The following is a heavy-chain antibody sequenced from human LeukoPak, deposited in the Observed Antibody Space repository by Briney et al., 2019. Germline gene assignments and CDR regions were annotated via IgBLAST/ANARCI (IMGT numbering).Heavy chain of an antibody. CDR1: GSTFNNYS. D-gene: IGHD2-2*01. J-gene: IGHJ5*02. Sequence: GGTLRLSCAVSGSTFNNYSMNWVRQAPGKGLEWFSYISSSSKTIYYADSVKGRFTISRDNAKNSLYLQMNSLRAEDTAVYYCATCSSISCSRGNWFDPWGQGTLVTVSS. CDR3: ATCSSISCSRGNWFDP. V-gene: IGHV3-48*01. CDR2: ISSSSKTI.